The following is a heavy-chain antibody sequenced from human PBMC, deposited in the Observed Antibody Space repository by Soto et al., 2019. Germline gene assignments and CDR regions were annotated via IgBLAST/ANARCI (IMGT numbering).Heavy chain of an antibody. D-gene: IGHD2-2*01. CDR3: RSLGTTVVPAASEPYYYYYYGMDV. V-gene: IGHV3-23*01. J-gene: IGHJ6*02. Sequence: PGGSLRLSCAASGFTFSSYAMSWVRQAPGKGLEWVSAISGSGGSTYYADSVKGRFTISRDNSKNTLYLQMNSLRAEDTAVYYCRSLGTTVVPAASEPYYYYYYGMDVWGQGTTVTVSS. CDR2: ISGSGGST. CDR1: GFTFSSYA.